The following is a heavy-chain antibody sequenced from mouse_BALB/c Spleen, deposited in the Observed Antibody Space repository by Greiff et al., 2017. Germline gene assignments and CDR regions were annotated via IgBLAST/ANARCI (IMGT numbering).Heavy chain of an antibody. D-gene: IGHD2-1*01. Sequence: VKLVESGPELVKPGASVKMSCKASGYTFTDYVISWVKQRTGQGLEWIGEIYPGSGSTYYNEKFKGKATLTADKSSNTAYMQLSSLTSEDSAVYFCARGFGNAWFAYWGQGTLVTVSA. CDR3: ARGFGNAWFAY. CDR1: GYTFTDYV. CDR2: IYPGSGST. J-gene: IGHJ3*01. V-gene: IGHV1-77*01.